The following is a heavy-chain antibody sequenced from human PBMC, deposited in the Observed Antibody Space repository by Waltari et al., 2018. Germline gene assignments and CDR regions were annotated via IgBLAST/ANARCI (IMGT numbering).Heavy chain of an antibody. CDR3: ARRGGLDY. J-gene: IGHJ4*02. Sequence: VQLVQSGAEVKKPGASVKVSCKASGYTFTGYYMHWVRQAPGQGLEWMGIIYPCESVTRYSPSFQGQVTISADKSISTAYLQWSSLKASDTAMYYCARRGGLDYWGQGTLVTVSS. CDR2: IYPCESVT. D-gene: IGHD2-15*01. V-gene: IGHV5-51*01. CDR1: GYTFTGYY.